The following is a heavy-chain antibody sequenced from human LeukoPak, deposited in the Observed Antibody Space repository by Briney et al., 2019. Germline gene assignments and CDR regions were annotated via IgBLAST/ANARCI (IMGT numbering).Heavy chain of an antibody. J-gene: IGHJ4*02. V-gene: IGHV3-23*01. CDR2: ISGSGGST. CDR3: AKDPSKNYYDSSGVNMSD. CDR1: GFTFSSYG. Sequence: PGGTLRLSCAASGFTFSSYGMSWVRQAPGKGLEWVSAISGSGGSTYYADSVKGRFTVSRDNSKNTPYLQMNSLRAEDTAVYYCAKDPSKNYYDSSGVNMSDWGQGTLVTVSS. D-gene: IGHD3-22*01.